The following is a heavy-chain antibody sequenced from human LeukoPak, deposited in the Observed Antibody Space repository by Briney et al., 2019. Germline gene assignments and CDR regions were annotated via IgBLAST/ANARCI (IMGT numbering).Heavy chain of an antibody. Sequence: ASVTVSCKVSGYTLTELSMHWVRQAPGKGLEWMGGFDPEDGETIYAQKFQGRVTMTEDTSTDTAYMELSSLRSEDTAVYYCATARGYSYGYAGNYFDYWGQGTLVTVSS. CDR2: FDPEDGET. D-gene: IGHD5-18*01. CDR1: GYTLTELS. V-gene: IGHV1-24*01. J-gene: IGHJ4*02. CDR3: ATARGYSYGYAGNYFDY.